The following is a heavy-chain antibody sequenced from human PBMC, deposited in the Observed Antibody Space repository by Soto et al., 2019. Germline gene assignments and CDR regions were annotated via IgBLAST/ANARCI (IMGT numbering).Heavy chain of an antibody. V-gene: IGHV1-69*13. D-gene: IGHD3-9*01. CDR2: IIPIFGTA. CDR1: GGTFGSYA. CDR3: ARPTYDILTGRHAFDI. Sequence: SVKVSCKASGGTFGSYAISWVRQAPGQVLECMGGIIPIFGTANYAQKFQGRVTITAYVSTITAYMELSSLRSEDTAVFYCARPTYDILTGRHAFDIWGRGTMVTVSS. J-gene: IGHJ3*02.